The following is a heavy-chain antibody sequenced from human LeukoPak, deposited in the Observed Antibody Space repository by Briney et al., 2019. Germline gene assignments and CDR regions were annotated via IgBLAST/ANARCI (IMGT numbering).Heavy chain of an antibody. CDR1: GGSISSGSYY. CDR3: ARSGEDSSGWSIDY. Sequence: SETLSLTCTVSGGSISSGSYYWSWIRQPPGKGLEWIGYIYYSGSTHYNPSLKSRVIISVDTSKNQFSLKLNPVTAADTAVYYCARSGEDSSGWSIDYWGQGTLVTVSS. V-gene: IGHV4-61*01. J-gene: IGHJ4*02. D-gene: IGHD6-19*01. CDR2: IYYSGST.